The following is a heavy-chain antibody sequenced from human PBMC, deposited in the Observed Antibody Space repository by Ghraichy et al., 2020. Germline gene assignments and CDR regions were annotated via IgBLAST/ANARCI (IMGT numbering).Heavy chain of an antibody. V-gene: IGHV1-2*04. D-gene: IGHD6-19*01. CDR3: ATAGTYYYGMDV. J-gene: IGHJ6*02. CDR2: INPNSGGT. Sequence: ASVKVSCKASGYTFTGYYMHWVRQAPGQGLEWMGWINPNSGGTNYAQKFQGWVTMTRDTSISTAYMELSRLRSDDTAVYYCATAGTYYYGMDVWGQGTTVTVSS. CDR1: GYTFTGYY.